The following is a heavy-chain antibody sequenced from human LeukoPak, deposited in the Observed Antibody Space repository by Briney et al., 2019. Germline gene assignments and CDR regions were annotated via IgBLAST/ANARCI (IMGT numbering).Heavy chain of an antibody. CDR1: GFTFDDYA. Sequence: PGGSLRLSCAASGFTFDDYAMHWVRQAPGKGLEWVSGITWNRGSIGYADSVKGRFTISRDNAKNSLYLQMNSLRTDDTALYYCTKEYNRGWGRAFDIWGQGTMVTVSS. V-gene: IGHV3-9*01. J-gene: IGHJ3*02. CDR2: ITWNRGSI. D-gene: IGHD6-19*01. CDR3: TKEYNRGWGRAFDI.